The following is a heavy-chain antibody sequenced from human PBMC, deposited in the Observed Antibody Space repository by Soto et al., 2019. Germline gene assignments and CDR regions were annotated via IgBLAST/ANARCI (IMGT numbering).Heavy chain of an antibody. D-gene: IGHD1-1*01. Sequence: PGGSLRLSCSASGFTFSGHWMHWVRQAPGKGLVWVSHIKTDGSSTRDADSVKGRFTISRDNARNTLYLQMNSLRAEDTAVYYCARDNNWSFDYWGQGTLVTVSS. CDR1: GFTFSGHW. CDR2: IKTDGSST. V-gene: IGHV3-74*01. CDR3: ARDNNWSFDY. J-gene: IGHJ4*02.